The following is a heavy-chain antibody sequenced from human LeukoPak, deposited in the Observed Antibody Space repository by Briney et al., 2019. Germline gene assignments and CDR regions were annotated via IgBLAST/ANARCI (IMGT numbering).Heavy chain of an antibody. CDR1: GFTFSSYG. CDR3: AKSTRAVMAMMDV. D-gene: IGHD3-16*01. Sequence: GGSLRLSCAASGFTFSSYGMHWVRQAPGKGLEWVSSISSRSTYIYHADSVKGRFTISRDNAKNSLFPQMNSLRAEDTAVYFCAKSTRAVMAMMDVWGKGTTVTVSS. CDR2: ISSRSTYI. J-gene: IGHJ6*04. V-gene: IGHV3-21*01.